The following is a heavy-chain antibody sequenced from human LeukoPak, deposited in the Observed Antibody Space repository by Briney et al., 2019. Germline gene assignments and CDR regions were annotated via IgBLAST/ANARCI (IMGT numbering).Heavy chain of an antibody. CDR3: VHRQTGSTSFDY. D-gene: IGHD1-1*01. CDR1: GGSISRSNW. J-gene: IGHJ4*02. Sequence: TLSLTCTVSGGSISRSNWWSWVRQPPGKALEWLALIFWDDDKKYSPSLKSRVTITKDTSNNQVVLIITNVDPVDTATYHCVHRQTGSTSFDYWGQGTLVIVSS. CDR2: IFWDDDK. V-gene: IGHV2-5*08.